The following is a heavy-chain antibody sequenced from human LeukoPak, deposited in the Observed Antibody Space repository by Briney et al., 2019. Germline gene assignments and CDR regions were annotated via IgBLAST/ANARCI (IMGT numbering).Heavy chain of an antibody. V-gene: IGHV3-33*01. J-gene: IGHJ4*02. Sequence: GRSLRLSCAASGFTFSSYGMHWVRQAPGKGLEWVAVIWYDGSNKYYADSVKGRFTISRDNPKNTLYLQMNSLRAEDTAVYYCAREAMATSDFDYWGQGTLVTVSS. D-gene: IGHD5-24*01. CDR2: IWYDGSNK. CDR3: AREAMATSDFDY. CDR1: GFTFSSYG.